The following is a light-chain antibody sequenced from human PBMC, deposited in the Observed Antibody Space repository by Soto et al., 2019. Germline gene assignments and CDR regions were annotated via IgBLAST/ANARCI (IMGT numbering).Light chain of an antibody. CDR1: QGISSY. Sequence: DIHLTQSPSFLSASVGDRVTITCRASQGISSYLAWHQQKPGKAPKLLIYAASTLQSGVPSRFSGSGSGTEFTLTISSLQPEDFATYYCQQLNSYPLTFGGGTKVDIK. V-gene: IGKV1-9*01. CDR3: QQLNSYPLT. J-gene: IGKJ4*01. CDR2: AAS.